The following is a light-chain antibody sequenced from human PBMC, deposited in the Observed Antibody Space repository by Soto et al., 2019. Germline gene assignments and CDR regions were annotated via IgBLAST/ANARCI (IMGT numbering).Light chain of an antibody. CDR3: SSYTSRSTLYV. CDR1: SSDVGGYNY. Sequence: QSALTQPASVSGSPGQSITISCTGTSSDVGGYNYVSWYQQHPGKAPKLMIYEVSNRPSGVSNRFSGSKSGNTASLTISGLQAEDEADYYCSSYTSRSTLYVFGTGTKVTV. J-gene: IGLJ1*01. CDR2: EVS. V-gene: IGLV2-14*01.